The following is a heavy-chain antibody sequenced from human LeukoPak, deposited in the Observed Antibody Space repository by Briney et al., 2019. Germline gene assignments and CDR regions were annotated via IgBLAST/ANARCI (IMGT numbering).Heavy chain of an antibody. V-gene: IGHV4-30-4*01. J-gene: IGHJ4*02. CDR3: AGRQRGLFDY. CDR1: GGSISSGDYY. CDR2: IYYSGST. Sequence: SETLSLTCTVSGGSISSGDYYWSWIRQPLGKGLEWIGYIYYSGSTYYNPSLKSRVTISVDTSKNQFSLKLSSVTAADTAVYYCAGRQRGLFDYWGQGTLVTVSS. D-gene: IGHD5-18*01.